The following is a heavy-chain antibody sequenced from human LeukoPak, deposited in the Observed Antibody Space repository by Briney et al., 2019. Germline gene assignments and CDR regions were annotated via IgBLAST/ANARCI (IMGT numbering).Heavy chain of an antibody. CDR3: ARDGEPYGSYYYGMDV. J-gene: IGHJ6*02. D-gene: IGHD1-26*01. CDR1: GGTFSSYA. V-gene: IGHV1-69*01. Sequence: SVKASCKASGGTFSSYAISWVRQAPGQGLEWMGGIIPIFGTANYAQKFQGRVTITADESTSTAYMELSSLRSEDTAVYYRARDGEPYGSYYYGMDVWGQGTTVTVPS. CDR2: IIPIFGTA.